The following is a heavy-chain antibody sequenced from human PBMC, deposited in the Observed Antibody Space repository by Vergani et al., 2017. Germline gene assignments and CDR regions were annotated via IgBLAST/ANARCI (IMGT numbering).Heavy chain of an antibody. D-gene: IGHD1-26*01. CDR3: ARDHQGPTTLDY. J-gene: IGHJ4*02. Sequence: EVQLVESGGGLIHPGGSLRLSCEGSGFSFSGYWMHWVRQSPEKGLVWVSRIKSDGSITNYADSVKGRFTISRDNAKNTLYLEMNILRGDDTAIYYCARDHQGPTTLDYWGQGSLVTVSS. CDR1: GFSFSGYW. V-gene: IGHV3-74*01. CDR2: IKSDGSIT.